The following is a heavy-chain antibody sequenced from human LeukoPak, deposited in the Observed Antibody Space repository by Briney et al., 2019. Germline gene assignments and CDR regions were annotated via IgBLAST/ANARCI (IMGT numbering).Heavy chain of an antibody. D-gene: IGHD5-24*01. CDR2: IYYSGST. V-gene: IGHV4-59*01. J-gene: IGHJ3*02. CDR3: ARDYAGYKYTAFDI. Sequence: SETLSLTCTVSGGSISSYYWSRIRQPPGKGLEWIGYIYYSGSTNYNPSLKSRVTISVDTSKNQFSLKLSSVTAADTAVYYCARDYAGYKYTAFDIWGQGTMVTVSS. CDR1: GGSISSYY.